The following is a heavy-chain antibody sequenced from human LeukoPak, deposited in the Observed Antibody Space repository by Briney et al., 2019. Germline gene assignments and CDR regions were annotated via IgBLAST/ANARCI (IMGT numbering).Heavy chain of an antibody. CDR3: ARDGASSGYVDY. Sequence: PGGSLRLSCAASGFTFSSYGMHWVRQAPGKRLEWVAVISYDGSNKYYADSVKGRVTISRDNAKNTLYLQMNSLRAEDTAVYYCARDGASSGYVDYWGQGTLVTVSS. V-gene: IGHV3-30*03. D-gene: IGHD3-22*01. J-gene: IGHJ4*02. CDR2: ISYDGSNK. CDR1: GFTFSSYG.